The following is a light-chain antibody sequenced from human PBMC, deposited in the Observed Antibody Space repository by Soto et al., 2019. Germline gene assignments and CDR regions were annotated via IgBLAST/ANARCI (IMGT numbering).Light chain of an antibody. Sequence: AIRMTQSPSSFSASTGDRVTITCRASQGISSYLAWYQQKPGKAPKLLIDSASTLQSGVPSRFSGSGSGTEFTLTINSLQPEDFATYYCQQLNIYPLTFGPGTKVDIK. CDR3: QQLNIYPLT. V-gene: IGKV1-8*01. CDR1: QGISSY. CDR2: SAS. J-gene: IGKJ3*01.